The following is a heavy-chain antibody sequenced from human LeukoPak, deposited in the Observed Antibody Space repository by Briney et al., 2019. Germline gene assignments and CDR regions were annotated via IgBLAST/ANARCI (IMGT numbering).Heavy chain of an antibody. CDR3: ANNGDSSSWYYFDY. CDR2: ISYDGSNK. D-gene: IGHD6-13*01. V-gene: IGHV3-30*18. J-gene: IGHJ4*02. CDR1: GFTFSSYG. Sequence: GGSLRLSCAASGFTFSSYGMHWVRQAPGKGLEWVAVISYDGSNKYYADSVKGRFTISRDNSKNTPYLQMNSLRAEDTAVYYCANNGDSSSWYYFDYWGQGTLVTVSS.